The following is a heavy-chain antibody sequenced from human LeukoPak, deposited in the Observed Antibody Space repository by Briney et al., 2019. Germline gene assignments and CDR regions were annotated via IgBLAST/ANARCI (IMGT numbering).Heavy chain of an antibody. J-gene: IGHJ4*02. CDR2: ISGSGGST. V-gene: IGHV3-23*01. CDR1: GFTFSSYA. Sequence: GGSLRLSCAASGFTFSSYAMSWVRQAPGKGLEWVSAISGSGGSTYYADSVKGRFTISRDNSKNTPYLQMNSLRAEDTAVFYCAKDRSGWYEYYFDYWGQGTLVTVSS. D-gene: IGHD6-19*01. CDR3: AKDRSGWYEYYFDY.